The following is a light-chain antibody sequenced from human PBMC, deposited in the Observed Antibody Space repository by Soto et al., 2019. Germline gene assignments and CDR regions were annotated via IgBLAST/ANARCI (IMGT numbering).Light chain of an antibody. J-gene: IGKJ1*01. V-gene: IGKV1-8*01. CDR2: AAS. CDR1: QDISSY. Sequence: AIRMTQSPSSLSASTGDRVTITCRATQDISSYLAWFQQIPGKAPKLLISAASTLQRGVPSRFSGSGSGTNFTLTISCLQSEDFATYSCQQYHSFPWMFGQGTKVEIK. CDR3: QQYHSFPWM.